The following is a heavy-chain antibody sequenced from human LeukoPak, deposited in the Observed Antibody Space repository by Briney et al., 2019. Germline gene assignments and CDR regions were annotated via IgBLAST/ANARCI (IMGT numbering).Heavy chain of an antibody. CDR3: ARDASRYSSGDSNFFDY. CDR2: IWYDGSDK. J-gene: IGHJ4*02. Sequence: GGSLKLSCAASGLIFSDYAMHRVRQAPGKGLELVAIIWYDGSDKYYLDSVKVRLTISRDNAKISLYLQMNSLRAEDTAVYYCARDASRYSSGDSNFFDYWGRGTLVTVSS. V-gene: IGHV3-33*01. D-gene: IGHD6-19*01. CDR1: GLIFSDYA.